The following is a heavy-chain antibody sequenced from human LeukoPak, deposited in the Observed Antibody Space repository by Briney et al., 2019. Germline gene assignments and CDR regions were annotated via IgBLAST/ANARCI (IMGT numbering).Heavy chain of an antibody. D-gene: IGHD1-26*01. CDR2: ISLSGPT. Sequence: PSETLSLTCGVSGGSISSTNWWSWVRQPPGQGLEWIGEISLSGPTNYNPSLKSRVTMSLDKSKNHLSLNLTSVTAADTAVYYCSRESGAFSPFGYWGQGTLVTVS. V-gene: IGHV4-4*02. CDR3: SRESGAFSPFGY. CDR1: GGSISSTNW. J-gene: IGHJ4*02.